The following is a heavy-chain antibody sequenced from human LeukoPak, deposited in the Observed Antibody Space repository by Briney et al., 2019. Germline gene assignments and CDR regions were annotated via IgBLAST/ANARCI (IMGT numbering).Heavy chain of an antibody. V-gene: IGHV3-11*04. CDR3: ASFSDDFWSGYTSANWFDP. CDR2: ISSSGSTI. Sequence: GGSLRLSCTASGFTFGDYAMSWIRQAPGKGLEWVSYISSSGSTIYYADSVKGRFTISRDNAKNSLYLQMNSLRAEDTAVYYCASFSDDFWSGYTSANWFDPWGQGTLVTVSS. D-gene: IGHD3-3*01. CDR1: GFTFGDYA. J-gene: IGHJ5*02.